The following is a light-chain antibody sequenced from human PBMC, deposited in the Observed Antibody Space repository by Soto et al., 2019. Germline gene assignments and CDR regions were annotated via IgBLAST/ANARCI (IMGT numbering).Light chain of an antibody. V-gene: IGKV3-20*01. CDR2: STS. CDR1: QRFGSSN. J-gene: IGKJ1*01. Sequence: EIVLTQSPVTLSLSPWERGTLSCRASQRFGSSNLAWYQQKPGQAPRLLIYSTSSRATGIPDRFSGSGPGTDFTLTISRLEPEDFAVYYCQQYGNSPWTFGQGTKVDIK. CDR3: QQYGNSPWT.